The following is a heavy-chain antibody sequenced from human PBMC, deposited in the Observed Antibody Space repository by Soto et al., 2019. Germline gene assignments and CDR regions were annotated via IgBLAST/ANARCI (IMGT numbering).Heavy chain of an antibody. Sequence: SETLSLTCSVSGGSISSGYYYWSWIRQPPWKGLEWIGNIYDSGNTYYNPSLKSRLIISIDTSQTQFSLKVGSVTAADTAVYYCASSSLYGMEVWGXGTTVNVSS. V-gene: IGHV4-30-4*01. CDR2: IYDSGNT. CDR3: ASSSLYGMEV. CDR1: GGSISSGYYY. J-gene: IGHJ6*02.